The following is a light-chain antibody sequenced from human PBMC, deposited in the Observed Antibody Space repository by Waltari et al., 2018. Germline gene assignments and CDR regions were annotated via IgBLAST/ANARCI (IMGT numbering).Light chain of an antibody. Sequence: DIVLTQSPLSLPVTPGDPASIPCRSSQSLLHSNGYNYLDWYLQKPGQSPHLLIYLGSNRAAGVPDRFSGSGSGTDFTLTIDRLEPEDFAVYYCQQSGTSHSFGQGTKLEI. V-gene: IGKV2-28*01. CDR1: QSLLHSNGYNY. CDR2: LGS. J-gene: IGKJ2*03. CDR3: QQSGTSHS.